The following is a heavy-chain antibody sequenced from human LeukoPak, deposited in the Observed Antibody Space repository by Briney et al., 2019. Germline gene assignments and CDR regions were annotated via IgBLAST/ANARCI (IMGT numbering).Heavy chain of an antibody. CDR3: ARGQWELTTFFDH. V-gene: IGHV3-20*04. CDR2: INWNGGST. Sequence: GGSLRLSCAASGFTFDDYAMHWVRQAPGKGLEWVSGINWNGGSTGYADSVKGRFTFSRDNAKNSLYLQMNSLRAEDTALYFCARGQWELTTFFDHWGQGTLVTVSS. CDR1: GFTFDDYA. J-gene: IGHJ4*02. D-gene: IGHD1-26*01.